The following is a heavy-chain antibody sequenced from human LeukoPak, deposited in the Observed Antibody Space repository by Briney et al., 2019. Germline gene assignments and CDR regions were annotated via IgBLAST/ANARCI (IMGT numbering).Heavy chain of an antibody. J-gene: IGHJ4*02. CDR2: ISSGGSTI. Sequence: GGSLRLSCTASGFTFSSYAMHWVRQAPGKGLEWVSYISSGGSTIYYADSVKGRFTISRDNSKNTLYLQMNSLRAEDTAVYYCARPVYSSGWYYFDYWGQGTLVTVSS. CDR3: ARPVYSSGWYYFDY. D-gene: IGHD6-19*01. V-gene: IGHV3-48*01. CDR1: GFTFSSYA.